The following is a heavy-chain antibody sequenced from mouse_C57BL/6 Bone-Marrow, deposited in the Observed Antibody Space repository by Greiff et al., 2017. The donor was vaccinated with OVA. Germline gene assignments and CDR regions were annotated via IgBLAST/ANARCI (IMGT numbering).Heavy chain of an antibody. J-gene: IGHJ4*01. CDR2: IYPGDGDT. Sequence: VQLQESGPELVKPGASVKISCKASGYAFSSSWMNWVKQRPGKGLEWIGRIYPGDGDTNYNGKFKGKATLTADKSSSTAYMQLSSLTSEDSAVYFCARSDYYGSSYAHYAMDYWGQGTSVTVSS. CDR3: ARSDYYGSSYAHYAMDY. V-gene: IGHV1-82*01. D-gene: IGHD1-1*01. CDR1: GYAFSSSW.